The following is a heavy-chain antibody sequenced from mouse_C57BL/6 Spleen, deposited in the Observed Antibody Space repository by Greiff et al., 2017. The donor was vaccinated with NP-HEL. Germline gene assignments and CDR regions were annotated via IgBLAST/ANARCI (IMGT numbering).Heavy chain of an antibody. V-gene: IGHV1-39*01. D-gene: IGHD1-1*01. CDR3: ASSFITTVVGPFAY. J-gene: IGHJ3*01. CDR1: GYSFTDYN. CDR2: INPNYGTT. Sequence: VHVKQSGPELVKPGASVKISCKASGYSFTDYNMNWVKQSNGKSLEWIGVINPNYGTTSYNQKFKGKATLTVDQSSSTAYMQLNSLTSEDSAVYYCASSFITTVVGPFAYWGQGTLVTVSA.